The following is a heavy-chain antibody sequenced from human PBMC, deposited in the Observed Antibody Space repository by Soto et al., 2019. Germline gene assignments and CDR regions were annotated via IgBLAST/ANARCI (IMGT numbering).Heavy chain of an antibody. V-gene: IGHV1-2*02. CDR3: ASHDPGARFDP. J-gene: IGHJ5*02. D-gene: IGHD1-1*01. CDR1: RYIFTAYF. CDR2: INPNNGAT. Sequence: QVQLVQSGAEVKKPGASVKVSCKAPRYIFTAYFMHWVRQAPGQGLEWMGWINPNNGATHYGLSFHGRVTMTRDTSISTAYMELSSLRSDDTAGYYCASHDPGARFDPWGQGTLVIVSS.